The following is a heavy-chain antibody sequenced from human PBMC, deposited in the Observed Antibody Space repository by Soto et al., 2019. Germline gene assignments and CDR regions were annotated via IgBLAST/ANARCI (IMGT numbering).Heavy chain of an antibody. CDR3: AVAYCGGDCYSHFYYYGMDV. J-gene: IGHJ6*02. CDR1: GGTFSSYA. CDR2: IIPIFGTA. Sequence: SVKVSCKASGGTFSSYAISWVRQAPGQGLEWMGGIIPIFGTANYAQKFQGRVTITADESTSTAYMELSSLRSEDTAVYYCAVAYCGGDCYSHFYYYGMDVWGQGTTVTVSS. D-gene: IGHD2-21*02. V-gene: IGHV1-69*13.